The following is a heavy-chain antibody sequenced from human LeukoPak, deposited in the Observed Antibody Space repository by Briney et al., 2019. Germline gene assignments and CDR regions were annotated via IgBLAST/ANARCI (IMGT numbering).Heavy chain of an antibody. CDR2: IKSKTDGGTT. V-gene: IGHV3-15*01. Sequence: GGSLRLSCAASGFTFTNAWMTWVRQTPGKGLQWVGRIKSKTDGGTTDYAAPVKGRFTISRDDSKNTLFVQMNSLKTEDTALYYCTTGGVIYGSGSQVSDYWGQGTLVTVSS. CDR3: TTGGVIYGSGSQVSDY. J-gene: IGHJ4*02. D-gene: IGHD3-10*01. CDR1: GFTFTNAW.